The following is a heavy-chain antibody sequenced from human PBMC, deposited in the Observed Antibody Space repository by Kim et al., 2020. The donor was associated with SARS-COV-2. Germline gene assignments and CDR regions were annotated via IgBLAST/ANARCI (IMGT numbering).Heavy chain of an antibody. CDR3: ARDKGLRFLEWLSPIDAFDI. J-gene: IGHJ3*02. V-gene: IGHV4-59*01. D-gene: IGHD3-3*01. Sequence: RVTIAVDTSKNQFSLKLSSVTAADTAVYYCARDKGLRFLEWLSPIDAFDIWGQGTMVTVSS.